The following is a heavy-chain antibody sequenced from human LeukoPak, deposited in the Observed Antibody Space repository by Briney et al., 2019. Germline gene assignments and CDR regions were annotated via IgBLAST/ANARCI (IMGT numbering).Heavy chain of an antibody. V-gene: IGHV4-34*01. Sequence: SETLSLICAVYGGSFSGYYWSWIRQPPGKGLEWIGEINHSGSTNYNPSLKSRVTISLDTSKNQFSLRLSSLTAADTAVYYCARGPYYYDSSGRYFDYWGQGSLVTVSS. J-gene: IGHJ4*02. D-gene: IGHD3-22*01. CDR3: ARGPYYYDSSGRYFDY. CDR2: INHSGST. CDR1: GGSFSGYY.